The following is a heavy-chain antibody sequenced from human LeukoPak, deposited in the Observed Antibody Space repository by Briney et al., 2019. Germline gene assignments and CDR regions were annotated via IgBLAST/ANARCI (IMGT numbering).Heavy chain of an antibody. CDR2: ISNSSSYI. CDR1: GFTISSYS. Sequence: PGGSLSLSCAASGFTISSYSMNWVRQAPGKGLEWVSSISNSSSYIYYADSVKGRFTISRDNAKISLYLQMNSLRAEDTAVYYCARDLDIGLVVVPYYFDYWGQGTLVTVSS. J-gene: IGHJ4*02. V-gene: IGHV3-21*01. CDR3: ARDLDIGLVVVPYYFDY. D-gene: IGHD3-22*01.